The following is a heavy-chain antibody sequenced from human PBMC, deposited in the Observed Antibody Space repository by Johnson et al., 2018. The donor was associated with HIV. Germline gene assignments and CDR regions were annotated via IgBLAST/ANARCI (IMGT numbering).Heavy chain of an antibody. CDR3: ARNGLIPAAKGVAFDI. J-gene: IGHJ3*02. CDR1: GFTFSDYY. CDR2: ISSSGSPI. D-gene: IGHD2-2*01. Sequence: QVQLVESGGGLVKPGGSLRLSCAASGFTFSDYYMSWIRQAPGKGLEWVSYISSSGSPIYYAASLEARFTISRDNAKNSLYLQMKSLNAEDTAVYYCARNGLIPAAKGVAFDIWGQGTTVTVSS. V-gene: IGHV3-11*04.